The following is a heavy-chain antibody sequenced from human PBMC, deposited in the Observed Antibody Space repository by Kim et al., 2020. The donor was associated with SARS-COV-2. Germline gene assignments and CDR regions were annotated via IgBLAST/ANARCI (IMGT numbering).Heavy chain of an antibody. Sequence: KGRFTNSRDNSKNTLYLQMNSRRAEDTAVYYCAKAKDWYYYDSSGYSFDYWGQGTLVTVSS. D-gene: IGHD3-22*01. V-gene: IGHV3-23*01. J-gene: IGHJ4*02. CDR3: AKAKDWYYYDSSGYSFDY.